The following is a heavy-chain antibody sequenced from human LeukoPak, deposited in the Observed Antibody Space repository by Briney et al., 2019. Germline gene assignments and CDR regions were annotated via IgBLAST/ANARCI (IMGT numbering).Heavy chain of an antibody. D-gene: IGHD6-13*01. CDR3: ARTDPYSIHDY. CDR1: GFTFSSYS. J-gene: IGHJ4*02. V-gene: IGHV3-21*01. Sequence: PGGSLRLSCAASGFTFSSYSMNRVRQAPGKGLEWVSSISSSSYIYYADSVKGRFTISRDNAKSSLYLQMNSLRAEDTAVYYCARTDPYSIHDYWGQGTLVTVSS. CDR2: ISSSSYI.